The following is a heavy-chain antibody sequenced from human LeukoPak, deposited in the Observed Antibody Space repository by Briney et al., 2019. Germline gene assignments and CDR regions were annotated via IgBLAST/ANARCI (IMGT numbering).Heavy chain of an antibody. Sequence: PSETLSLTCTVSGGSVSSSSYYWGWIRQPPGKGLVWIGSIYYSGSTYYNPSLKSRVTISVDTSKNQFSLKLSSVTAADTAVYYCARVSGITMIVVLQSDAFDIWGQGTMVTVSS. CDR1: GGSVSSSSYY. V-gene: IGHV4-39*07. J-gene: IGHJ3*02. CDR2: IYYSGST. CDR3: ARVSGITMIVVLQSDAFDI. D-gene: IGHD3-22*01.